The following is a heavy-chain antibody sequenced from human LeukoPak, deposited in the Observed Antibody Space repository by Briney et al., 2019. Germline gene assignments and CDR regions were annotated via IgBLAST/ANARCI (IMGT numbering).Heavy chain of an antibody. CDR3: ARGVYCTNGVCYPGGFLRYFDWYDPPGFDY. CDR2: IYPGDSDT. V-gene: IGHV5-51*01. D-gene: IGHD2-8*01. Sequence: GESLKISCKGSGYSFTSYWIGWVRQMPGKGLEWMGIIYPGDSDTRYSPSFQGQVTISADKSISTAYLQWSSLKASDTAMYYCARGVYCTNGVCYPGGFLRYFDWYDPPGFDYWGQGTLVTVSS. J-gene: IGHJ4*02. CDR1: GYSFTSYW.